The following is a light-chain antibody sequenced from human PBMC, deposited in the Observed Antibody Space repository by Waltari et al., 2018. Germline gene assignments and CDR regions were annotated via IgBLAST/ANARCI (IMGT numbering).Light chain of an antibody. CDR1: GSNIGAGYD. J-gene: IGLJ3*02. Sequence: QSVLTQPPSVSGAPGQRVTIPCTGRGSNIGAGYDLHWSPQLPRAAPKLLIYGSTSRPLGVPARFFGSTSGASASLAIIGLQAEDEADYYCQSYDTSLSVVFGGGTKLTVL. V-gene: IGLV1-40*01. CDR3: QSYDTSLSVV. CDR2: GST.